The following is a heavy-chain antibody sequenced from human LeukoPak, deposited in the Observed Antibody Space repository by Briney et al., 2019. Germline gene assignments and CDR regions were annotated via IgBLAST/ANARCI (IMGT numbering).Heavy chain of an antibody. V-gene: IGHV3-21*01. D-gene: IGHD5-18*01. CDR2: ISSSSCYI. J-gene: IGHJ4*02. CDR3: AREGHSYGSPRLFDY. Sequence: GGSLRLFCAASGFTFSSYSMNWVRQAPGKGLEWVSSISSSSCYIYYADSVKRRFTISRDNAKNSLYLQMNCLRAEDTVVYYSAREGHSYGSPRLFDYWGQENVVTVSS. CDR1: GFTFSSYS.